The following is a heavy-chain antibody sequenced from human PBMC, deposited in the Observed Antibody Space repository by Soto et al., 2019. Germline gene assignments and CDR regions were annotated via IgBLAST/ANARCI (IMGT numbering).Heavy chain of an antibody. V-gene: IGHV3-23*01. CDR3: AKERHEWLARGYYYYGMDV. CDR2: ISGSGGST. J-gene: IGHJ6*02. CDR1: GFTFSSYA. Sequence: GSLRLSCAASGFTFSSYAMSWVRQAPGKGLEWVSAISGSGGSTYYADSVKGRFTISRDNSKNTLYLQMNSLRAEDTAVYYCAKERHEWLARGYYYYGMDVWGQGTTVTVSS. D-gene: IGHD6-19*01.